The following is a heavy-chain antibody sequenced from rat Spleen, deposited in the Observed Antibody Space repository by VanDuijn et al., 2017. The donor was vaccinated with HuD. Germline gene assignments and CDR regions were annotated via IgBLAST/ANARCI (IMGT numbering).Heavy chain of an antibody. J-gene: IGHJ2*01. CDR3: TRDREYSSFDY. D-gene: IGHD1-2*01. V-gene: IGHV5-58*01. Sequence: EVQLVETGGGLVQPGKSLKLSCVASGFTFSRYWMYWVRQAPGKGLEWVSSVSNDGGNTYYPDSVKGRFTISRDNAKSTLYLQMNSLRSEDTATYYCTRDREYSSFDYWGQGVMVTVSS. CDR2: VSNDGGNT. CDR1: GFTFSRYW.